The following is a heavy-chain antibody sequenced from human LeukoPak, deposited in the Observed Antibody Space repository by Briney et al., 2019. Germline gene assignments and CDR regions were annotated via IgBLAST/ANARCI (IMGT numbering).Heavy chain of an antibody. Sequence: GGSLRLSCAASGFTFSSYSMNWVRQAPGKGLEWVSYISSSSSTIYYADSVKGRFTISRDNAKNSLYLQMNSLRAEDTAVYYCARAAGGDSSGYYYSAYYFDYWGQGTLVTVSS. CDR3: ARAAGGDSSGYYYSAYYFDY. D-gene: IGHD3-22*01. CDR1: GFTFSSYS. J-gene: IGHJ4*02. CDR2: ISSSSSTI. V-gene: IGHV3-48*01.